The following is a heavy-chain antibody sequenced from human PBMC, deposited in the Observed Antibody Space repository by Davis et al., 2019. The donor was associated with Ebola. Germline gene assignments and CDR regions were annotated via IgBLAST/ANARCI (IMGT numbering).Heavy chain of an antibody. CDR1: GYTFTSYY. CDR2: INPSGGST. D-gene: IGHD2-2*01. V-gene: IGHV1-46*01. J-gene: IGHJ6*04. Sequence: ASVKVSCKASGYTFTSYYMHWVRQAPGQGLEWMGIINPSGGSTSYAQKFQGRVTITRDTSASTAYMELSSLRSEDTAVYYCAMPPILVPAANLDYYYGMDVWGKGTTVTVSS. CDR3: AMPPILVPAANLDYYYGMDV.